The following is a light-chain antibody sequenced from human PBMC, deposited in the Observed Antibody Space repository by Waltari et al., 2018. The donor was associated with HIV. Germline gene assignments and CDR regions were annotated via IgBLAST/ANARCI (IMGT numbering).Light chain of an antibody. CDR3: QQYADSPVT. CDR2: DAS. J-gene: IGKJ3*01. Sequence: PGERATLSCGASQNVSSNHLAWYQQTPGLAPRLLIYDASNRAIGIPDTFSGSGSGTDFTLTITSLEPEHFAVYYCQQYADSPVTFGPGTKVDV. V-gene: IGKV3D-20*01. CDR1: QNVSSNH.